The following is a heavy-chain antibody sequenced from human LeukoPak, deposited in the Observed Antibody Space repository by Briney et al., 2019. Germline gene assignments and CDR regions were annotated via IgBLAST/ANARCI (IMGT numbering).Heavy chain of an antibody. CDR3: ARERVGNDAFDI. CDR2: INPNSGGT. D-gene: IGHD7-27*01. J-gene: IGHJ3*02. V-gene: IGHV1-2*02. Sequence: ASVKVSCKASGYTFTDYYMHWVRQAPGQGLEWMGWINPNSGGTNYAQKFQGRVTMTRDTSISTAYMELSRLRSDDTAVYYCARERVGNDAFDIWGQGTMVTVSS. CDR1: GYTFTDYY.